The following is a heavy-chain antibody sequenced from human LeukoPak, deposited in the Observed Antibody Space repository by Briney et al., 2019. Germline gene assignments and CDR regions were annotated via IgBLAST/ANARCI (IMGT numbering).Heavy chain of an antibody. Sequence: SETLSLTCTVSGGSITNYYWSRIRQSPGRGLEWLGYISYSGITNYNPSLKSRVTISVDTSKNQFSLRLSSVTAADTAVYYCARGDRGYNYYFDYWGQGTLVTVSS. CDR3: ARGDRGYNYYFDY. CDR1: GGSITNYY. V-gene: IGHV4-59*01. CDR2: ISYSGIT. J-gene: IGHJ4*02. D-gene: IGHD5-24*01.